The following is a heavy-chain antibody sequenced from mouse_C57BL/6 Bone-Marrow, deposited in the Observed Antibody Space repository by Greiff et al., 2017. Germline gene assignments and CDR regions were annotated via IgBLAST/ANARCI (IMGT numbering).Heavy chain of an antibody. CDR2: IDPSDSYT. V-gene: IGHV1-50*01. D-gene: IGHD2-10*01. CDR1: GYTFTSYW. Sequence: QVQLQQPGAELVKPGASVKLSCKASGYTFTSYWMQWVKQRPGQGLEWIGEIDPSDSYTNYNQKFKGKATLTVDTSSSTAYMQLSSLTSEDSAVYYCGRSFSYWYFDYWGQGTTLTVSS. J-gene: IGHJ2*01. CDR3: GRSFSYWYFDY.